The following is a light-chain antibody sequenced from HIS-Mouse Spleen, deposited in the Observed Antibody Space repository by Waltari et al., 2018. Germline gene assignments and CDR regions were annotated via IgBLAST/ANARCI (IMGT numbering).Light chain of an antibody. CDR2: EGS. CDR3: CSYAGSSTFWV. CDR1: SSDVGSYKL. J-gene: IGLJ3*02. V-gene: IGLV2-23*01. Sequence: QSALTQPASVSGSPGQSITISCTGTSSDVGSYKLVPWYQQPPGKAPQLMIYEGSKRPSGVSNRFSGSKSGNTASLTISGLQAEDEADYYCCSYAGSSTFWVFGGGTKLTVL.